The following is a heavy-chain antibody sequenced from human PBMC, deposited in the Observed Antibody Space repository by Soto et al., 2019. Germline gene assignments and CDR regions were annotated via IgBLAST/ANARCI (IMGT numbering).Heavy chain of an antibody. V-gene: IGHV4-34*01. CDR1: GGSFSDYY. J-gene: IGHJ4*02. CDR2: INHSGTT. CDR3: ARNPSYHFFAGYDSVDY. Sequence: QVQLRQWGAGLLKPSETLSLTCAVFGGSFSDYYWTWIRQPPGKGLEWIGEINHSGTTSYNPSLKSRLTISVDSSTNQFSRKLSYVTTADTAVYYCARNPSYHFFAGYDSVDYWGQGTLVTVSS. D-gene: IGHD3-9*01.